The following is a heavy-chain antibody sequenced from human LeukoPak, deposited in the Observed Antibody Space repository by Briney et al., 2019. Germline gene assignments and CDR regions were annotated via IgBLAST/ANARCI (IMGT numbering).Heavy chain of an antibody. V-gene: IGHV3-73*01. Sequence: GSLRLSCAASGFTFSGSAMHWVRQAAGKGLEWVGRIRSKPHSYATAYAASVKGRFTISRDDSKNMAYLQMNSLKTEDTAVYYCTRHGGRDYYDSTEDAFDIWGQGTMVTVSS. CDR1: GFTFSGSA. J-gene: IGHJ3*02. D-gene: IGHD3-22*01. CDR3: TRHGGRDYYDSTEDAFDI. CDR2: IRSKPHSYAT.